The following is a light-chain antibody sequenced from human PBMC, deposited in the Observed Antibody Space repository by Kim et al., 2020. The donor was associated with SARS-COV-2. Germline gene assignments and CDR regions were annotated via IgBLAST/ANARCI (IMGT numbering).Light chain of an antibody. CDR2: KAS. V-gene: IGKV1-5*03. CDR1: QSISSW. J-gene: IGKJ2*01. Sequence: DIQMTQSPSTLSASVGDRVTITCRASQSISSWLAWYQQKPGKAPKVLIYKASSLESGVPSRFSGSGSGTEFTLTISSLQPDDFATYYCQQYDSQSYTFGQGTKLEI. CDR3: QQYDSQSYT.